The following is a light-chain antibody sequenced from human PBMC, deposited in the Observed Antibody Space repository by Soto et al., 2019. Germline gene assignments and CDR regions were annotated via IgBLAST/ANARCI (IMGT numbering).Light chain of an antibody. CDR3: FSYAVTFYV. Sequence: QSALTQPRSVSGSPGQSVTISCTGTSIDVGGSNYVSWYQQHPGKAPKLMIYDVSERPSGVPDRFSGSKSGNTASLTISGLQAEDEADYYCFSYAVTFYVFGTGTKLTVL. CDR1: SIDVGGSNY. J-gene: IGLJ1*01. CDR2: DVS. V-gene: IGLV2-11*01.